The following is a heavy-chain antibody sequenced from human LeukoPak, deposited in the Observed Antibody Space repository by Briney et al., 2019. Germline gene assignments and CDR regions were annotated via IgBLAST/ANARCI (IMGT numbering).Heavy chain of an antibody. CDR3: AKLIIAVADFDY. CDR2: ISYDGSNK. D-gene: IGHD6-19*01. CDR1: GFTFSSYG. V-gene: IGHV3-30*18. Sequence: GGSLRLSCAASGFTFSSYGMHWVRQAPGNGLEWVAVISYDGSNKYYADSVKGRFTISGDNSKNTLYLQMNSLRAEDTAVYYCAKLIIAVADFDYWGQGTLVTVSS. J-gene: IGHJ4*02.